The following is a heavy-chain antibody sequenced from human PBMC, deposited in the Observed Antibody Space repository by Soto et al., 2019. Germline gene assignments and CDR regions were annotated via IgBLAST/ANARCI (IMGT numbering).Heavy chain of an antibody. V-gene: IGHV4-30-4*01. CDR2: IYYSGST. Sequence: SETLSLTCTVSGGSISSGDYYWSWIRQPPGKGLEWIGYIYYSGSTYYNPSLKSRVTISVDTSKNQFSLKLSSVTAADTAVYYCARAFGGSYVGDLKFDYWGQGTLVTVSS. D-gene: IGHD1-26*01. J-gene: IGHJ4*02. CDR3: ARAFGGSYVGDLKFDY. CDR1: GGSISSGDYY.